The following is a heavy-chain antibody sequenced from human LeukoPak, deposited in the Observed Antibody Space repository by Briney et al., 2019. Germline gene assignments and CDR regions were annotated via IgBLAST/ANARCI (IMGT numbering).Heavy chain of an antibody. V-gene: IGHV3-21*01. Sequence: GGSLRLSCAASGFTFSSYSMHWVRQAPGKGLEWVSSISSSSSYIYYADSAKGRFTISRDNAKNSLYLQMNSLRAEDTAVYYCARDLGVDTAMVTLFDYWGQGTLVTVSS. CDR1: GFTFSSYS. D-gene: IGHD5-18*01. CDR2: ISSSSSYI. CDR3: ARDLGVDTAMVTLFDY. J-gene: IGHJ4*02.